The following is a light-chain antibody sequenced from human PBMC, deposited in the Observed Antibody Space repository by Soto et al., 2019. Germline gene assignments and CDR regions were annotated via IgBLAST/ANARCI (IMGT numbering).Light chain of an antibody. Sequence: QLVLTQSPSASASLGASVNLTCTLSTGHSSYAIAWHQHQPGTGPRYLMRLNNDGSHTKGDGIPDRFSGSSSGAERYLTISNLQSEDEADYYCQTWGTGAVVFGEGTKLTVL. V-gene: IGLV4-69*01. CDR1: TGHSSYA. J-gene: IGLJ2*01. CDR3: QTWGTGAVV. CDR2: LNNDGSH.